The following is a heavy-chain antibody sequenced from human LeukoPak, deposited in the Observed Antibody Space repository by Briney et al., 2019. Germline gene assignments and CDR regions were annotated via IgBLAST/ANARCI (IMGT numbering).Heavy chain of an antibody. D-gene: IGHD5-18*01. CDR2: INHSGST. CDR1: GGSFSGYY. CDR3: ARALYSYGSFDP. Sequence: SETLSLTCAVYGGSFSGYYWSWIRQPPGKGLEWIGEINHSGSTNYNPSLKSRVTISVDTSKNQFSLELSSVTAADTAVYYCARALYSYGSFDPWGQGTLVTVSS. V-gene: IGHV4-34*01. J-gene: IGHJ5*02.